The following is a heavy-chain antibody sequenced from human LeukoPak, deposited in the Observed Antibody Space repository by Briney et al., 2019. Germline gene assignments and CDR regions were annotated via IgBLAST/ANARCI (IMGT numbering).Heavy chain of an antibody. CDR2: IYTSGST. J-gene: IGHJ3*02. V-gene: IGHV4-61*02. CDR3: ARGLHYYDSIGDAFDI. CDR1: GGSISSGSYY. D-gene: IGHD3-22*01. Sequence: SQTLSLTCTVSGGSISSGSYYWSWIRQPAGKGLEWIGRIYTSGSTNYNPSLKSRATISVDTSKNQFSLKLSSVTAADTAVYYCARGLHYYDSIGDAFDIWGQGTMVTVPS.